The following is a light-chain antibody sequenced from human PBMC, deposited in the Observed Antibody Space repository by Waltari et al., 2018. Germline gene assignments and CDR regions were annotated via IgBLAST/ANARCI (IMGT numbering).Light chain of an antibody. Sequence: DIQMTQSPSTPSASVGDRVTITCRASQSLSNWLAWYQQKPGKAPKVLIYKASTFESGCPSRFSGSGSGTEFTLTISSLQPDDFATYYCQQYRNLWTFGQGTKVEIK. CDR3: QQYRNLWT. V-gene: IGKV1-5*03. J-gene: IGKJ1*01. CDR2: KAS. CDR1: QSLSNW.